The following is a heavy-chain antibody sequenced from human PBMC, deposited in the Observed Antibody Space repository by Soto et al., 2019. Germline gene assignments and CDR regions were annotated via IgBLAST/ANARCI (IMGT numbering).Heavy chain of an antibody. D-gene: IGHD3-22*01. J-gene: IGHJ4*02. Sequence: QVVLQESGPGLVKPSETLSLTCSVSGRSITSYYWSWVRPPPGKGLEWIGYIYDNGITSQNPSLTSRVTMSADTSQNQFSLKLTSVTGADTAVYYCARTYDSNGYANEFDSWGQGSLVTVTS. CDR1: GRSITSYY. CDR3: ARTYDSNGYANEFDS. CDR2: IYDNGIT. V-gene: IGHV4-59*12.